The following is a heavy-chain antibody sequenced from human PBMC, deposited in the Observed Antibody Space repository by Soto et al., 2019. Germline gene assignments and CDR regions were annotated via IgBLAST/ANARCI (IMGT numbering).Heavy chain of an antibody. CDR2: IIPIFGTA. CDR1: GGTFSSYA. Sequence: SVKVSCKASGGTFSSYAISWVRQAPGQGLEWMGGIIPIFGTANYAQKFQGRVTITADESTSTAYMELSSLRSEDTAVYYCARAPYYYDSSGYWGVDYWGQGTLVTVSS. CDR3: ARAPYYYDSSGYWGVDY. J-gene: IGHJ4*02. V-gene: IGHV1-69*13. D-gene: IGHD3-22*01.